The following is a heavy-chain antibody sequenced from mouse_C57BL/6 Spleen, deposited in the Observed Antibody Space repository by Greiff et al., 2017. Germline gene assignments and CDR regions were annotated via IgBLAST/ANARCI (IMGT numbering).Heavy chain of an antibody. CDR2: IDTNSGSP. CDR3: ARGTMITTGDYFDY. Sequence: QVQLQQPGAELVKPGASVKLSCTASGYTFTSYWMHWVQQRPGQGLEWIGMIDTNSGSPNSNEKFTSKVTLTVDKSSSTAYMQLRSLTSEDYAGYYCARGTMITTGDYFDYWGQGTTLTVSS. J-gene: IGHJ2*01. D-gene: IGHD2-4*01. V-gene: IGHV1-64*01. CDR1: GYTFTSYW.